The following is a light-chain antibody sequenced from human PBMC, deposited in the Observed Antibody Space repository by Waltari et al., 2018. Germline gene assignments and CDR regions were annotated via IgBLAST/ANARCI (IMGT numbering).Light chain of an antibody. V-gene: IGLV3-1*01. CDR2: QDV. CDR1: NLGNKY. J-gene: IGLJ1*01. CDR3: QVWDTSLNYV. Sequence: SYELTQPPSVSVSPGQTATITCSGDNLGNKYTCGYQQKTGQSPVLIIYQDVKRPSGVPERFSASISGNTATLTISGAQALDEADYYCQVWDTSLNYVFGAGTKVTVL.